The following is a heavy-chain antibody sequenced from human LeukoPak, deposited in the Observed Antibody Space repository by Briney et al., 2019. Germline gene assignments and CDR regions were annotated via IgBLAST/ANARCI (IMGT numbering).Heavy chain of an antibody. CDR3: ARHSFPIVVVTAELDP. D-gene: IGHD2-21*02. V-gene: IGHV3-30-3*01. CDR2: ISYDGSNK. J-gene: IGHJ5*02. Sequence: PGRSLRLSWAASGFSFSSYAMHWVRQAPGKGLGWVAVISYDGSNKYYADSVKGRFTISRDTSKNTLYLRMNSLRAEDTAVYYCARHSFPIVVVTAELDPWGQRTLVTVSS. CDR1: GFSFSSYA.